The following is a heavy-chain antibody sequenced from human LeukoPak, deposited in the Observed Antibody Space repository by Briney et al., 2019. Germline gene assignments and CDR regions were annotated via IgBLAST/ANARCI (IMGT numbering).Heavy chain of an antibody. V-gene: IGHV1-24*01. D-gene: IGHD3-3*01. CDR1: GYTLTELS. CDR2: FDPEDGET. Sequence: GASVKVSCKVSGYTLTELSMHWVRQAPGKGLEWMGGFDPEDGETIYAKKFQGRVTMTEDTSTDTAYMELSSLRSEDTAIYYCATSVDGLVTIRTYFELWGQGTPVTVSS. CDR3: ATSVDGLVTIRTYFEL. J-gene: IGHJ4*02.